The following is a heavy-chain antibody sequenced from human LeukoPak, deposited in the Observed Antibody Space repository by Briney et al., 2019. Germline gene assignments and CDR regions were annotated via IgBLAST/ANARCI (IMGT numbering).Heavy chain of an antibody. J-gene: IGHJ4*02. CDR1: RFTFSGYG. CDR3: AKDYHTIVLEPTALNFDS. Sequence: GGSLRLSCAASRFTFSGYGMHWVRQAPGKGLEWVAFIRYDGSNEYYADSVKGRFTISRDNFKNTLYVQMNSLRADDTAVYYCAKDYHTIVLEPTALNFDSWGQGTLVTVSS. V-gene: IGHV3-30*02. CDR2: IRYDGSNE. D-gene: IGHD2-2*01.